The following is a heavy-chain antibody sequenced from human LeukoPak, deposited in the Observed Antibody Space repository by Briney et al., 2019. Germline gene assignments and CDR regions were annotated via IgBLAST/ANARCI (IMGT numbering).Heavy chain of an antibody. J-gene: IGHJ4*02. V-gene: IGHV3-23*01. CDR1: GFTFSTYA. Sequence: GGTLRLSCAASGFTFSTYAMSWVRQAPGKGLEWVSTISGSGISTYYADSVQGRFTISRDNSKNTLYLQMNSLRAEDTAVYYCARDGEYSSSSNYWGQGTLVTVSS. D-gene: IGHD6-6*01. CDR2: ISGSGIST. CDR3: ARDGEYSSSSNY.